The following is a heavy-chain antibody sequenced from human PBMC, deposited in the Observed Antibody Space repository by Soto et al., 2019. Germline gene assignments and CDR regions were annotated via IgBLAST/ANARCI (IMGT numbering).Heavy chain of an antibody. Sequence: QVQLQESGPGLVKPSGTLSLTCAVSGGSISSTNWWHWVRQPPGKGLEWIGEIDHSGSTNYNPSLKSRVTLSVDKPECQFSLKLSAVTAADTAVYYCVRDSGNCWKDYWGQGTLVTVSS. CDR2: IDHSGST. CDR3: VRDSGNCWKDY. J-gene: IGHJ4*02. V-gene: IGHV4-4*02. D-gene: IGHD1-1*01. CDR1: GGSISSTNW.